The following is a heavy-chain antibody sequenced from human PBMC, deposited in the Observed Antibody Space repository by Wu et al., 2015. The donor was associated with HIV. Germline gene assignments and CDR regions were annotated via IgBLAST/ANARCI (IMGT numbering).Heavy chain of an antibody. V-gene: IGHV1-18*04. CDR3: ARGGVYGVNVGDYSYYYYIDV. J-gene: IGHJ6*03. Sequence: QVQLVQSGTEVKETGASVKISCKASGYTFTTYSIHWVRQAPGQGLEWVGWISAYNGNTKYAQKLQGRVTMTTDTSTSSAYMELRSLRSDDTAVYYCARGGVYGVNVGDYSYYYYIDVWGKGTTVTVSS. D-gene: IGHD4-23*01. CDR2: ISAYNGNT. CDR1: GYTFTTYS.